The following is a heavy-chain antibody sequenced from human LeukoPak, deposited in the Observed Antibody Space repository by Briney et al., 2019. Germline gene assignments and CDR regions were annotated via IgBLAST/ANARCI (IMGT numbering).Heavy chain of an antibody. D-gene: IGHD3-3*01. CDR3: ASGFLDDFWSGHF. Sequence: GGSLRLSCAASGFSFSTHWMSWVRLAPGKGPEWVANIKYDGSEKYYVDSVKGRFTISRDNAKNSLYLHMNSLRAEDTAVYYWASGFLDDFWSGHFWGQGTLVTVSS. V-gene: IGHV3-7*01. J-gene: IGHJ4*02. CDR1: GFSFSTHW. CDR2: IKYDGSEK.